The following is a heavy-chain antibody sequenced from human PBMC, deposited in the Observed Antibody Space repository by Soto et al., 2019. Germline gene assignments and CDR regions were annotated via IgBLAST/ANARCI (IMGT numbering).Heavy chain of an antibody. CDR1: GYTFTSYY. Sequence: ASVKVSCKASGYTFTSYYMHWVRQAPGQGLEWMGIINPSGGSTSYAQKFQGRVTMTRDTSTSTVYMELSSLRSEDTAVYYCARDGIIVLMVYAFDYYYYGMDVWGQGTTVTVSS. V-gene: IGHV1-46*01. D-gene: IGHD2-8*01. CDR2: INPSGGST. J-gene: IGHJ6*02. CDR3: ARDGIIVLMVYAFDYYYYGMDV.